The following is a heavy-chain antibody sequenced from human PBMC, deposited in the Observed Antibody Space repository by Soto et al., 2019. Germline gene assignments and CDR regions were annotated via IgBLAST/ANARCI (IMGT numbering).Heavy chain of an antibody. Sequence: SETLSLTCAVYGGSFSGYYWSWIRQPPGKGLEWIWEINHSGSTNYNPSLKSRVTISVDTSKNQFSLKLSSVTAADTAVYYCARGLGSSWSRSYYYYYYMDVWGKGTTVTVSS. D-gene: IGHD6-13*01. CDR2: INHSGST. CDR3: ARGLGSSWSRSYYYYYYMDV. CDR1: GGSFSGYY. V-gene: IGHV4-34*01. J-gene: IGHJ6*03.